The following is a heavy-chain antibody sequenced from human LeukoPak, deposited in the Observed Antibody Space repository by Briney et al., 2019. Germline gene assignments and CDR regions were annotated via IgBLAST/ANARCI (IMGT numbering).Heavy chain of an antibody. J-gene: IGHJ6*03. V-gene: IGHV3-30*02. CDR3: AKDPWEKPYYYYYYYMDV. D-gene: IGHD1-26*01. Sequence: GGSLRLSCAASGFTFSSYGMYWVRQAPGKGLEWVAFIRYDGSNKYYADSVKGRFTISRDNSKNTLYLQMNSLRAEDTAVYYCAKDPWEKPYYYYYYYMDVWGKGTTVTISS. CDR2: IRYDGSNK. CDR1: GFTFSSYG.